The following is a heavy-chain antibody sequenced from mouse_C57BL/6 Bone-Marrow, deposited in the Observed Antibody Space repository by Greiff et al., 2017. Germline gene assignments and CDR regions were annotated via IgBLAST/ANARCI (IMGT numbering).Heavy chain of an antibody. CDR3: TNWYFDV. V-gene: IGHV1-59*01. CDR1: GYTFTSYW. CDR2: IDPSDSYT. Sequence: QVQLKQPGAELVRPGTSVKLSCKASGYTFTSYWMHWVKQRPGQGLEWIGVIDPSDSYTNYNQKFKGKATLTVDTSSSTAYMQLSSLTSEDSAVYYGTNWYFDVWGTGTTVTVSS. J-gene: IGHJ1*03.